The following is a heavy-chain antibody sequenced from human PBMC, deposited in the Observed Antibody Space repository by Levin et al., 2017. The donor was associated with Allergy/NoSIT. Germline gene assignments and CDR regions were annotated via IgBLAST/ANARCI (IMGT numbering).Heavy chain of an antibody. J-gene: IGHJ6*04. V-gene: IGHV3-64D*06. D-gene: IGHD3-10*01. CDR3: VKDVGTYYSYWMDV. CDR1: GFTFSSCA. Sequence: SGGSLRLSCSASGFTFSSCAMHWVRQAPGKGLEYVSAIGSSGGGTVYADSVKGRFTISRDNSKNTLYLQMSSLRAEDTATYYCVKDVGTYYSYWMDVWGKGATVTVSS. CDR2: IGSSGGGT.